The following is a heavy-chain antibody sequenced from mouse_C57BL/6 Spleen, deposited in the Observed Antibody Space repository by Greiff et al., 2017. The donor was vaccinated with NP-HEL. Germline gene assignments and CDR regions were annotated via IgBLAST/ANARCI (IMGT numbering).Heavy chain of an antibody. D-gene: IGHD1-1*01. CDR1: GYTFTSYG. CDR3: ARDYYGSSQYFDY. J-gene: IGHJ2*01. CDR2: LYPRSGNT. V-gene: IGHV1-81*01. Sequence: VKLMESGAELARPGASVKLSCKASGYTFTSYGISWVKQRTGQGLEWIGELYPRSGNTYYNEKFKGKATLTADKSSSTAYMELRSLTSEDSAVYFCARDYYGSSQYFDYWGQGTTLTVSS.